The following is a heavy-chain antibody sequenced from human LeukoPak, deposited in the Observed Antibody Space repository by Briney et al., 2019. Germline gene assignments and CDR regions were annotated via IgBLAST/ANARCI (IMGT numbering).Heavy chain of an antibody. V-gene: IGHV4-39*01. D-gene: IGHD1-14*01. J-gene: IGHJ4*02. CDR2: IYYSGST. Sequence: PSETLSLTCTVSGGSISSSSYYWGWIRQPPGKGLKWIGSIYYSGSTYYNPSLKSRVTISVDTSKNQFPLKLSSVTAADTAVYYCARSPGHPSLFDYWGQGTLVTVSS. CDR3: ARSPGHPSLFDY. CDR1: GGSISSSSYY.